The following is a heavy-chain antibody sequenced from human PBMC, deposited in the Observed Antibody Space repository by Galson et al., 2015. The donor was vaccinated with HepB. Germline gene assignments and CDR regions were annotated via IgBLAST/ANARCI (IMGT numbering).Heavy chain of an antibody. Sequence: SLRLSCAASGFTFSSYAMSWVRQAPGKGLEWVSAISGSGGSTYYADSVKGRFTISRDNSKNTLYLQMNSLRAEDTAVYYCAKGTGYYRANFDYWGQGTLVTVSS. CDR1: GFTFSSYA. CDR3: AKGTGYYRANFDY. J-gene: IGHJ4*02. CDR2: ISGSGGST. D-gene: IGHD3/OR15-3a*01. V-gene: IGHV3-23*01.